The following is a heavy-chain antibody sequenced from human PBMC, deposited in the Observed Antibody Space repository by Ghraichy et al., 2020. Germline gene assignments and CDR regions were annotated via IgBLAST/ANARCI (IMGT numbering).Heavy chain of an antibody. CDR1: GDSISSYY. CDR3: ARGGITMVRGVIKGRHFDY. J-gene: IGHJ4*02. V-gene: IGHV4-59*01. CDR2: IYYSGST. D-gene: IGHD3-10*01. Sequence: SETLSLTCTVSGDSISSYYWSWIRQPPGKGLEWIGYIYYSGSTNYNPSLKSRVTISVDTSKNQFSLKLSSVTAADTAVYYCARGGITMVRGVIKGRHFDYWGQGTLVTVSS.